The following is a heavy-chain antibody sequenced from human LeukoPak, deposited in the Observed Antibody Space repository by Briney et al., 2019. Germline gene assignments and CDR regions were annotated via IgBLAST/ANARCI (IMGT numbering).Heavy chain of an antibody. J-gene: IGHJ1*01. CDR1: GGSFSGSY. V-gene: IGHV4-34*01. CDR3: ARGPMSSGYSRHPGYFPE. D-gene: IGHD3-22*01. Sequence: PSETLSLSCADYGGSFSGSYLSWIRQPPGKGLEWIWEIKHCGITNYNTSIKSRVTISSATSKNQFCLKWSCVTAADTAVYYCARGPMSSGYSRHPGYFPEGREGRLVTV. CDR2: IKHCGIT.